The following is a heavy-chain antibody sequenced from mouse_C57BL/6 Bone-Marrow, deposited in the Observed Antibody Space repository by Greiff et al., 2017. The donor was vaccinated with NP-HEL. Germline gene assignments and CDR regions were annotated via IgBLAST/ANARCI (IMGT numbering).Heavy chain of an antibody. D-gene: IGHD1-1*01. CDR1: GFNIKDYY. CDR2: IDPEDGDT. CDR3: TTGYYGSSYKFAY. Sequence: VQLKQSGAELVRPGASVKLSCTASGFNIKDYYMHWVKQRPEQGLEWIGRIDPEDGDTEYAPKFQGKATMTADTSSNTAYLQLSSLTSEDTAVYYCTTGYYGSSYKFAYWGQGTLVTVSA. J-gene: IGHJ3*01. V-gene: IGHV14-1*01.